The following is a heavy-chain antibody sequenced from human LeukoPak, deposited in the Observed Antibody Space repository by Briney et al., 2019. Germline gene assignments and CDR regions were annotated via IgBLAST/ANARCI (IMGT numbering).Heavy chain of an antibody. Sequence: GGSLRLSCVDSEFTFSTYAMSWVRQAPGKGLEWVSLISGSGSGTFYADSVKGRFTISRDNSKNTLYLQMNSLRAEDTAVYYCATLPNYSYGHPYYFDSWGQGTLVTVSS. J-gene: IGHJ4*02. V-gene: IGHV3-23*01. CDR3: ATLPNYSYGHPYYFDS. CDR2: ISGSGSGT. CDR1: EFTFSTYA. D-gene: IGHD5-18*01.